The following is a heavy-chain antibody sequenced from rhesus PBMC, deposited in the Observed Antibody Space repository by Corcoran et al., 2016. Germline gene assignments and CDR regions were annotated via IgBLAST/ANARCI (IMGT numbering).Heavy chain of an antibody. CDR2: SYGGGRAT. CDR3: WLDQFDI. V-gene: IGHV4-106*01. Sequence: QVQLQESGPGLVKPSETLSLICAVSGGSISDSYFWSWVRQPPGKGLEWIGYSYGGGRATSCNTSLKNQVTISRDTSKNHLSLKLTSVPAADTAVYYCWLDQFDIWGAGVLVTVSS. J-gene: IGHJ5-1*01. CDR1: GGSISDSYF. D-gene: IGHD2-33*01.